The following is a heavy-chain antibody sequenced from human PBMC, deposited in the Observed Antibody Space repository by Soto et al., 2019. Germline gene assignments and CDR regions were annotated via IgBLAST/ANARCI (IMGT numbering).Heavy chain of an antibody. CDR1: GFTFSTSA. V-gene: IGHV3-23*01. CDR3: AKDIVATMRGDFDY. D-gene: IGHD5-12*01. Sequence: EVQLLESGGGLIQPGGSLRLSCAASGFTFSTSAMAWVRLAPGRGLEWVSAISGSGGSTYYADSVKGRFTISRDNSKNTLYLQMNSLRAEDTAVYYCAKDIVATMRGDFDYWGQGTLVTVSS. J-gene: IGHJ4*02. CDR2: ISGSGGST.